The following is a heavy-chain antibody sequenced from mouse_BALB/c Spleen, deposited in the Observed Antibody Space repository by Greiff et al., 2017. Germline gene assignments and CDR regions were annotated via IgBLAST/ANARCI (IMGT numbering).Heavy chain of an antibody. CDR2: INPYNDGT. CDR3: AREAYDVYYYAMDY. D-gene: IGHD2-14*01. CDR1: GYTFTSYV. Sequence: ELQLQQSGPELVKPGASVKMSCKASGYTFTSYVMHWVKQKPGQGLEWIGYINPYNDGTKYNEKFKGKATLTSDKSSSTAYMELSSLTSEDSAVYYCAREAYDVYYYAMDYWGQGTSVTVSS. V-gene: IGHV1-14*01. J-gene: IGHJ4*01.